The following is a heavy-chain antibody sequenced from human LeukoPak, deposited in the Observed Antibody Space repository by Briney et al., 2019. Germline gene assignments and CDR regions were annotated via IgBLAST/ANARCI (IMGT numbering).Heavy chain of an antibody. CDR1: GFTFSGYG. Sequence: GGSLRLSCAASGFTFSGYGMHWVRQAPGKGLEWVAVISYDGSSKYYADPVKGRFTISRDNSKNTLYLQMNSLRAEDTAVYYCARGERVVYYDYWGQGTLVTVSS. CDR2: ISYDGSSK. J-gene: IGHJ4*02. CDR3: ARGERVVYYDY. V-gene: IGHV3-30*03. D-gene: IGHD1-14*01.